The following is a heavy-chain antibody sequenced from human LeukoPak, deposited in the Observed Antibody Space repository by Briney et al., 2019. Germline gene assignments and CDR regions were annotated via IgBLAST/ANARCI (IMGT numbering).Heavy chain of an antibody. V-gene: IGHV4-30-4*08. J-gene: IGHJ4*02. CDR3: ARALSSTSRSKAYDY. Sequence: PSETLSLTCTVSGGSISSGDYYWSWIRQPPGKGLEWIGYIYYSGSTNYNPSLKSRVTISVDTSKNQFSLKLSSVTAADTAVYYCARALSSTSRSKAYDYWGQGTLVTVSS. D-gene: IGHD2-2*01. CDR2: IYYSGST. CDR1: GGSISSGDYY.